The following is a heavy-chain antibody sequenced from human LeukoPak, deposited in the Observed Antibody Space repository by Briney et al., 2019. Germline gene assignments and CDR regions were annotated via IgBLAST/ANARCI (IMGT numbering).Heavy chain of an antibody. CDR2: ISGYNGNT. CDR1: GFTFTSYG. CDR3: ARDRSSSAREN. D-gene: IGHD6-13*01. V-gene: IGHV1-18*01. J-gene: IGHJ4*02. Sequence: ASVKVSCKTSGFTFTSYGISWMRQAPGQGLEWVGWISGYNGNTNYAQKFQDRVTMTTDTPTSTAYMELRNLRSDDTAFYYCARDRSSSARENWGQGTLVTVSS.